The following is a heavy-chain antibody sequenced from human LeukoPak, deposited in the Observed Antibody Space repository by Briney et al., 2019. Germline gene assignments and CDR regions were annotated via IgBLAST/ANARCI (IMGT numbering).Heavy chain of an antibody. CDR2: IRYDGSNK. Sequence: SGGSLRLSCAASGFTFSSYGMHWVRQAPGKGLEWVAFIRYDGSNKYYADSVKGRFTISRDNSKNTLYLQMNSLRAEDTAVYYCAKAAGRYSSGWDFDYWGQGTLVTVSS. CDR1: GFTFSSYG. D-gene: IGHD6-19*01. CDR3: AKAAGRYSSGWDFDY. J-gene: IGHJ4*02. V-gene: IGHV3-30*02.